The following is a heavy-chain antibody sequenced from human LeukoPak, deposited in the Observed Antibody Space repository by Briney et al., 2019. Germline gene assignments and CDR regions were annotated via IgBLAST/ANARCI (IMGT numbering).Heavy chain of an antibody. Sequence: ASVKVSCKVSGYTLTELSMHWVRQAPGKGLEWMGGFDPEDGETIYAQKFQGRVTMTEDTSTDTAYMELSSLRSEDTAVYYCARVGGPDSYDFWSGTPPGRRAFDIWGQGTMVTVSS. CDR3: ARVGGPDSYDFWSGTPPGRRAFDI. J-gene: IGHJ3*02. CDR1: GYTLTELS. CDR2: FDPEDGET. D-gene: IGHD3-3*01. V-gene: IGHV1-24*01.